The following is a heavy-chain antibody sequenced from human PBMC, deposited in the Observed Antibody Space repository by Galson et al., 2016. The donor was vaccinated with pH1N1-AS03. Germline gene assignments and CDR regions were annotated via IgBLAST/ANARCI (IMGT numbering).Heavy chain of an antibody. J-gene: IGHJ4*02. CDR2: INQDGSDK. Sequence: SLRLSCAASGFTYDVYWMTWVRQAPGKGLEWVAKINQDGSDKKYANSVKGRFTISRDNAENSLYLQMNSLRSEDTAVYYCATGGTYPSGWILDYWGQGTLVAVSS. V-gene: IGHV3-7*03. CDR1: GFTYDVYW. D-gene: IGHD6-19*01. CDR3: ATGGTYPSGWILDY.